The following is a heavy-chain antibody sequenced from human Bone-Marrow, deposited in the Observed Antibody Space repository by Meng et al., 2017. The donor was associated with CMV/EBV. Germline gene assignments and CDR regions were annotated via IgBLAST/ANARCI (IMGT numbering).Heavy chain of an antibody. CDR1: GYSFTSYW. CDR3: ARTWRTVRYCSSTSCLTHMNWFDP. CDR2: IYPGDSDT. J-gene: IGHJ5*02. D-gene: IGHD2-2*01. V-gene: IGHV5-51*01. Sequence: KVSCKGSGYSFTSYWIGWVRQMPGKGLEWMGIIYPGDSDTRYSPSFQGQVTISADKSISTAYLQWSSLKASDTAMYYCARTWRTVRYCSSTSCLTHMNWFDPWGHGNLVTVSS.